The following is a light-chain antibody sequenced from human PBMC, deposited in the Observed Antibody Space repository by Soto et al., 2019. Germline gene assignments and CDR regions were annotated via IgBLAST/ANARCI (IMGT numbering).Light chain of an antibody. J-gene: IGLJ2*01. CDR2: EVS. Sequence: QSALTQPASVSGSPGQSITISCTGTSSDVGGYNYVSWYQQHPGKAPKLMIYEVSHRPSGVSDRFSGSKSGNTASLTISGLQAEDEADYYCSSYTTSSILVVFGGGTKLTVL. CDR1: SSDVGGYNY. CDR3: SSYTTSSILVV. V-gene: IGLV2-14*01.